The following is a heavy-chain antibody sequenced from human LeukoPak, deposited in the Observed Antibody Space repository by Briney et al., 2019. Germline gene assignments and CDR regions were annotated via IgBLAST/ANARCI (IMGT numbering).Heavy chain of an antibody. D-gene: IGHD5-18*01. CDR2: IKKDGSEK. V-gene: IGHV3-7*01. CDR1: GFTFSSYE. CDR3: ARHLSGITGYTYGRGIDY. J-gene: IGHJ4*02. Sequence: GGSLRLSCAASGFTFSSYEMNWVRQAPGKGLEWVANIKKDGSEKYYVDSVKGRFTISRDNAKKSLYLQINSLGAEDTAVYYCARHLSGITGYTYGRGIDYWGQGTLLTVSS.